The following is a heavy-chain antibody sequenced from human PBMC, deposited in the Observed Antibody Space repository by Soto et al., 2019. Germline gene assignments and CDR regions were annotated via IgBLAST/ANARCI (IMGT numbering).Heavy chain of an antibody. Sequence: EVQLVESGGGLVQPGGSLRLSCAASGFTFSSFWIHWVRQAPGMGLVWVSSINIDGSKADYADSVKGRFTISRDNAKNTLYLQMNSLRAEDTAVYYCARGGRGGFDYWGQGTLVTVSS. CDR2: INIDGSKA. J-gene: IGHJ4*02. CDR3: ARGGRGGFDY. CDR1: GFTFSSFW. V-gene: IGHV3-74*01. D-gene: IGHD3-16*01.